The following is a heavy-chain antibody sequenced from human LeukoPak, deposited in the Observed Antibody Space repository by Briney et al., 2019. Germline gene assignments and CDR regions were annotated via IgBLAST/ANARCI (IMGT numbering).Heavy chain of an antibody. D-gene: IGHD6-19*01. V-gene: IGHV1-2*06. CDR1: GYTFTAYF. CDR3: ARQWLPNGYFDY. CDR2: VNPNSGVT. Sequence: ASVKVSCKASGYTFTAYFMHWVRQAPGQGLEWMGRVNPNSGVTNSIQKFQGRVTMTRDTSISTAYMELNGLRSDDTAVYYCARQWLPNGYFDYWGQGTLVTVSS. J-gene: IGHJ4*02.